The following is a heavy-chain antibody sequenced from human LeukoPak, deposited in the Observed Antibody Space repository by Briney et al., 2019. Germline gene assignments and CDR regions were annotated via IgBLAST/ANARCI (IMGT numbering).Heavy chain of an antibody. J-gene: IGHJ4*02. Sequence: GASVKVSCKASGYTFTGYYMHWVRQAPGQGLEWMGWINPNSGGTNYAQKFQGRVTMTRDTSISTAYMELSRLRSDDTAVYYCARGSYYDILTGYYKVFDYWGQGTLVTVSS. V-gene: IGHV1-2*02. D-gene: IGHD3-9*01. CDR2: INPNSGGT. CDR3: ARGSYYDILTGYYKVFDY. CDR1: GYTFTGYY.